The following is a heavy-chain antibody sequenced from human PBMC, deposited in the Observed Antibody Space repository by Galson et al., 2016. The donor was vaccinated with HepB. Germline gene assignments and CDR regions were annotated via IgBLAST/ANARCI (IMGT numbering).Heavy chain of an antibody. Sequence: SLRLSCAASGFTFSSYSLIWVRQSPGKGLEWVSSITSASSYISYADSVKGRFTISRDDTKNSLYLQMNSLRADDTAVYYCARDSLIVGATTYWGQGTLVTVPS. D-gene: IGHD1-26*01. V-gene: IGHV3-21*01. J-gene: IGHJ4*02. CDR3: ARDSLIVGATTY. CDR2: ITSASSYI. CDR1: GFTFSSYS.